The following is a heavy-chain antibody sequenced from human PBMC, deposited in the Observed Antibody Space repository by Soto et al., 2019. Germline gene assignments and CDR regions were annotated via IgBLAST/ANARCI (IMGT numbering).Heavy chain of an antibody. J-gene: IGHJ4*02. CDR1: GYTFTNFG. V-gene: IGHV1-18*01. CDR2: ISAYNGNT. CDR3: AGGGTPIDS. Sequence: QVHLVQSGAEVKKPGASVKVSCTASGYTFTNFGIIWVRQAPGQGLEWMGWISAYNGNTNYAQKFQGRVTMTTDTSTSTAYMELKSLRSDATAVYYCAGGGTPIDSWGQGTLVTVSS. D-gene: IGHD3-16*01.